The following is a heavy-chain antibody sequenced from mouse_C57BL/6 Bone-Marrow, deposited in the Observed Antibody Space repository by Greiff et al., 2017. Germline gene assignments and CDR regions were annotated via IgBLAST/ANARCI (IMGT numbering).Heavy chain of an antibody. CDR1: GFTFSDFY. CDR3: ARDGETSAFAY. CDR2: SRNKANDYTT. J-gene: IGHJ3*01. Sequence: EVKVVESGGGLVQSGRSLRLSCATSGFTFSDFYMEWVRQAPGKGLEWIAASRNKANDYTTEYSASVKGRFIVSRDTSQSILYLQMNALRAEDTAIYYCARDGETSAFAYWGQGTLVTVSA. V-gene: IGHV7-1*01.